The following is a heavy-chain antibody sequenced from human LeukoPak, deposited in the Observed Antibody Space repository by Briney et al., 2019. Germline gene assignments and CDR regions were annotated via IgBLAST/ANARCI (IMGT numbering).Heavy chain of an antibody. Sequence: GRSLRLSCAASGFTFSSYAMHWVRQAPGKGLEWVAVISYDGSNKYYADSVKGRFTISRDNSKNTLYLQMNSLRAEDTAVYYCAKGPDDIVGATAGDYWGQGTLVTVSS. J-gene: IGHJ4*02. CDR2: ISYDGSNK. CDR1: GFTFSSYA. CDR3: AKGPDDIVGATAGDY. V-gene: IGHV3-30-3*01. D-gene: IGHD1-26*01.